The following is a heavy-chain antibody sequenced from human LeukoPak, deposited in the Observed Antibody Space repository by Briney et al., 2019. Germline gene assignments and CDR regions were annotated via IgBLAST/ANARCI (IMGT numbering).Heavy chain of an antibody. V-gene: IGHV3-30*03. CDR2: ISYDGSNT. D-gene: IGHD3-16*02. J-gene: IGHJ4*02. Sequence: PGGSLRLSCGAWRFIFSSYGMHWVRQAPGKGLEWVAVISYDGSNTYYTDSVKGRFTISRDNSRNTLYLQMNGLRPEDTAVYYCAREITFGGVIAQPFEYWGQGTLVTVSS. CDR3: AREITFGGVIAQPFEY. CDR1: RFIFSSYG.